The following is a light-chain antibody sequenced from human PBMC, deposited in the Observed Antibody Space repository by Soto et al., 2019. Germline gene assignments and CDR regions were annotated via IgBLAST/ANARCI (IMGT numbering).Light chain of an antibody. CDR1: QSVSSSY. V-gene: IGKV3-20*01. J-gene: IGKJ2*01. CDR3: QQYGSSPPYT. CDR2: GAL. Sequence: EIVLTQSPGTLSLSPGERATLSCRASQSVSSSYLAWYQQKPGQAPRLLIYGALNRATGIPDSFSASGSGTDFTLTISRLEPEDFAMYYCQQYGSSPPYTFGQGTKLEIK.